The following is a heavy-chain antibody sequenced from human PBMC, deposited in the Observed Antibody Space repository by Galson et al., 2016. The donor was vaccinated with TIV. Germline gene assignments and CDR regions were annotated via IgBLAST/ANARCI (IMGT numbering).Heavy chain of an antibody. CDR3: ARAPGYSGYSYGYFDD. J-gene: IGHJ4*02. CDR2: MYPADSDV. Sequence: QSGAEVKKPGESLRISCKSSGSSFTSSWIAWVRLLPGKGLQWVGIMYPADSDVRYSPSFEGQVPISPDASISTAYLQWSSLEASDTAIYYCARAPGYSGYSYGYFDDWGQGTLVTVSS. V-gene: IGHV5-51*03. D-gene: IGHD5-18*01. CDR1: GSSFTSSW.